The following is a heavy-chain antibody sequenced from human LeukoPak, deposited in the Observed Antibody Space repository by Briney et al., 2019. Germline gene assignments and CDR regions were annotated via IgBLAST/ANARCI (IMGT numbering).Heavy chain of an antibody. CDR2: MNPNSGGT. Sequence: ASVKVSCKASGYTFTSYDINWVRQATGQGLEWMGWMNPNSGGTNYAQKFQGRVTITRDTSASTAYMELSSLRSEDTAVYYCARSPRGATILSYWGQGTLVTVSS. J-gene: IGHJ4*02. CDR1: GYTFTSYD. CDR3: ARSPRGATILSY. V-gene: IGHV1-8*03. D-gene: IGHD5-12*01.